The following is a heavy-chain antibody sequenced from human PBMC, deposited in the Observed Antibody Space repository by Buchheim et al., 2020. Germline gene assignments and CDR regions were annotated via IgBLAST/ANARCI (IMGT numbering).Heavy chain of an antibody. CDR3: ARGRGSYSLDY. CDR1: GFTLSDYA. CDR2: ISSGTNR. V-gene: IGHV3-30-3*01. Sequence: QVHLVESGGGVVQPGRSVRLSCAASGFTLSDYAMHWVRQAPGKGLEWVAIISSGTNRYDGDSVRGRFTIPRDSSKNTLYLQMNSLEAEDAAVYYCARGRGSYSLDYWGQGT. D-gene: IGHD1-26*01. J-gene: IGHJ4*02.